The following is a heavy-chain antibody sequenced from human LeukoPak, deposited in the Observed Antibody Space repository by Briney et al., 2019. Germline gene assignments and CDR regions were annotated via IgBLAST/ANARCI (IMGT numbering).Heavy chain of an antibody. V-gene: IGHV3-23*01. J-gene: IGHJ2*01. CDR1: GFTFSSYA. CDR3: AKDPRDRLYYYDSSGYPWYFDL. CDR2: ISGSGGST. Sequence: GRSLRLSCAASGFTFSSYAMSWVRQAPGKGLEWVSAISGSGGSTYYADSVKGRFTISRDNSKNTLYLQMNSLRAEDTAVYYCAKDPRDRLYYYDSSGYPWYFDLWGRGTLVTVSS. D-gene: IGHD3-22*01.